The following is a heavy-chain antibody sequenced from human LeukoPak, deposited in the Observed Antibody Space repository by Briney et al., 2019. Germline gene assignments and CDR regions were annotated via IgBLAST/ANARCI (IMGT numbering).Heavy chain of an antibody. V-gene: IGHV3-23*01. J-gene: IGHJ5*02. Sequence: PGGSLRLSCAASGFTFSSYAMSWVRQAPGKGLEWVSAITGSGGDTYYADSVKGRFTISRDNSKNTLYLQMNSLRAEDTAVYYCAKDPYCSSTSCFNWFDPWGQGTLVTVFS. CDR1: GFTFSSYA. CDR2: ITGSGGDT. CDR3: AKDPYCSSTSCFNWFDP. D-gene: IGHD2-2*01.